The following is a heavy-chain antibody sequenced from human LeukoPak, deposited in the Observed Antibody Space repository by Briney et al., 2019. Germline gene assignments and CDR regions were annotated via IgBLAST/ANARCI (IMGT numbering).Heavy chain of an antibody. CDR3: ARRGLPSHQFDY. D-gene: IGHD2-15*01. Sequence: SETLSLTCTVSGGSISSSSYYWGWIRQPPGKGLEWIGSIYYSGSTYYNPSLKSRVTISVDTSKNQFSLKLSSVTAADTAVYYCARRGLPSHQFDYWGQGTLVTVSS. J-gene: IGHJ4*02. CDR2: IYYSGST. V-gene: IGHV4-39*01. CDR1: GGSISSSSYY.